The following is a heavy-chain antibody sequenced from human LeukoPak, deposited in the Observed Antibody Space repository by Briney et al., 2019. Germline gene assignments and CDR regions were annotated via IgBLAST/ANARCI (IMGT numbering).Heavy chain of an antibody. CDR3: VRLRRNSDRSYYYYYYDS. D-gene: IGHD3-10*01. J-gene: IGHJ5*01. CDR1: GLTFSDYS. V-gene: IGHV3-21*01. Sequence: GGSLRLSCIASGLTFSDYSINWVRRAPGKGLEWVSAINPTSTSIYSDDAVRRRFTISRDNAKSSLYLQMDSLRADDTAVYYCVRLRRNSDRSYYYYYYDSWGQGILVTVS. CDR2: INPTSTSI.